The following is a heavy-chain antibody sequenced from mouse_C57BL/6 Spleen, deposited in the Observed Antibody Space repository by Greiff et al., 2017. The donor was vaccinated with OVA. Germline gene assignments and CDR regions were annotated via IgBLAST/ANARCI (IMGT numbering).Heavy chain of an antibody. J-gene: IGHJ4*01. CDR3: AREGGAHYYAMDY. CDR2: IYPGDGDT. D-gene: IGHD1-3*01. CDR1: GYAFSSSW. Sequence: VKLQESGPELVKPGASVKISCKASGYAFSSSWMNWVKQRPGKGLEWIGRIYPGDGDTNYNGKFKGKATLTADKSSSTAYMQLSSLTSEDSAVYFCAREGGAHYYAMDYWGQGTSVTVSS. V-gene: IGHV1-82*01.